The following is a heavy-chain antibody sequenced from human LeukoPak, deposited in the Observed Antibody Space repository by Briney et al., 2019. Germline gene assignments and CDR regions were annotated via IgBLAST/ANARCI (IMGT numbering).Heavy chain of an antibody. CDR1: GGSISSSSYY. D-gene: IGHD6-13*01. Sequence: SETLSLTCTVSGGSISSSSYYWGWIRQPPGKGLEWIGSIYYSGSTYYNPSLKSRVTISVDTSKNQFSLKLSSVTAADTAVYYCAKDRRARYRYSSSLPPRGETIDWGQGTLVTVSS. J-gene: IGHJ4*02. CDR3: AKDRRARYRYSSSLPPRGETID. CDR2: IYYSGST. V-gene: IGHV4-39*07.